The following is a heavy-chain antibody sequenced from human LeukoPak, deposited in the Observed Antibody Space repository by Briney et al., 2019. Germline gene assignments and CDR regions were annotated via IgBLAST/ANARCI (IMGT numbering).Heavy chain of an antibody. V-gene: IGHV4-59*08. CDR2: IYYSGST. Sequence: TSETLSLTCTVSGGSISSYYWSWIRQPPGKGLEWIGYIYYSGSTNYNPSLKSRVTISVDTSKNQFSLKLSSVTAADTAVYYCARGEDIVATMYAFDIRGQGTMVSVSS. J-gene: IGHJ3*02. D-gene: IGHD5-12*01. CDR1: GGSISSYY. CDR3: ARGEDIVATMYAFDI.